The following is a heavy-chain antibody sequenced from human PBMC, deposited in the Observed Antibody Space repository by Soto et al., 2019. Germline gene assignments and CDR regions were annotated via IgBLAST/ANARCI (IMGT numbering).Heavy chain of an antibody. CDR1: GYTFTSYA. D-gene: IGHD3-10*01. V-gene: IGHV7-4-1*01. CDR2: INTNTGNP. Sequence: QVQLVQSGSELKKPGASVKVSCKASGYTFTSYAMNWVRQAPGQGLEWMGWINTNTGNPTYAQGFTGRFVFSLDTSVSTAYMQICSLKAEDTAVYYCARDLSPGNQDDTDAFDIWGQGTMVTVAS. CDR3: ARDLSPGNQDDTDAFDI. J-gene: IGHJ3*02.